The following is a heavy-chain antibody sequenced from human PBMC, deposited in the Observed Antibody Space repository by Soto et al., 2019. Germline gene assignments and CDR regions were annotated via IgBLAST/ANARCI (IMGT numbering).Heavy chain of an antibody. CDR3: ARDLNVLRFLEWPLNYGMDV. D-gene: IGHD3-3*01. J-gene: IGHJ6*02. CDR2: TSYDGSNK. V-gene: IGHV3-30-3*01. CDR1: GFTFSSYA. Sequence: GGSLRLSCAASGFTFSSYAMHWVRQAPGKGLEWVAVTSYDGSNKYYADSVKGRFTISRDNSKNTLYLQMNSLRAEDTAVYYCARDLNVLRFLEWPLNYGMDVWGQGTTVTVSS.